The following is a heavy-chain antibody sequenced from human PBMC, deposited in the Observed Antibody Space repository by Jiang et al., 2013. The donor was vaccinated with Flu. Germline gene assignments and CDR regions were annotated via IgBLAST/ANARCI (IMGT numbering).Heavy chain of an antibody. Sequence: GLVKPSETLSLTCTVSGGSIRNYYWSWIRQPPGRNWSGLGISFTLGGPATNPSLKSRVTMSVDTSKNKFSLKLNSVTAADTAVYYCAGYGDYSSGLFYWGQGTLVTVSS. V-gene: IGHV4-59*01. J-gene: IGHJ4*02. CDR1: GGSIRNYY. CDR2: SFTLGGP. D-gene: IGHD2-21*02. CDR3: AGYGDYSSGLFY.